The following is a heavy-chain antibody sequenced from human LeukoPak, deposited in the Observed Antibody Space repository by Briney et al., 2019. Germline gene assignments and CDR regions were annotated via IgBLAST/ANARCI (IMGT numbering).Heavy chain of an antibody. CDR3: ARGVWTSSFDY. J-gene: IGHJ4*02. CDR2: VNPNSGNT. D-gene: IGHD6-6*01. CDR1: GYTFTSYD. V-gene: IGHV1-8*01. Sequence: ASLKVSCKASGYTFTSYDVNWVRQAPGQGLEWMGRVNPNSGNTAYAQNFQGRVTMTRDTSINTAYMELSSLRSEDTDVYYCARGVWTSSFDYWGQGTLVTVSS.